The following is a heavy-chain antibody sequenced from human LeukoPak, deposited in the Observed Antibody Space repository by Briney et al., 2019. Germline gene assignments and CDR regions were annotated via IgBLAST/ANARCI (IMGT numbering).Heavy chain of an antibody. Sequence: GGSLRLSCAASGFTFSDYYMSWIRQAPGKGLEWVSYISSSGSTIYYADSVKGRFTISRDNVKNSLYLQMNSLRAEDTAVYYCASSVGADYFDYWGQGTLVTVSS. D-gene: IGHD1-26*01. V-gene: IGHV3-11*01. CDR2: ISSSGSTI. J-gene: IGHJ4*02. CDR3: ASSVGADYFDY. CDR1: GFTFSDYY.